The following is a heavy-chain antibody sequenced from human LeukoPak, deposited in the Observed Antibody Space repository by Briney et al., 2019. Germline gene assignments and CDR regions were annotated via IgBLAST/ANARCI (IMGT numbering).Heavy chain of an antibody. CDR2: INPIFGTA. J-gene: IGHJ3*02. V-gene: IGHV1-69*13. Sequence: SVKVSCKASGGTFISYAISWVRQAPGQGLEWMGGINPIFGTANYAQKFQGRVTITADESTSTAYMELSSLRSEDTAVYYCARDRGDIVVVRGAFDIWGQGTMVTVSS. D-gene: IGHD2-2*01. CDR3: ARDRGDIVVVRGAFDI. CDR1: GGTFISYA.